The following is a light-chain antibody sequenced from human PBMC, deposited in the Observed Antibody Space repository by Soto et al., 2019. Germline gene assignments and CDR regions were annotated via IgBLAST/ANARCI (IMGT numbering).Light chain of an antibody. Sequence: DIQMTHSPSTLSASVVYIFTIICRASQSISSWLAWYQQKPGKAPKLLIYTASSLESGVPSRFSGSGSGTEITLTISRLQPDYFATYYCQQYNSYWTFGQGTKVDIK. CDR1: QSISSW. J-gene: IGKJ1*01. CDR2: TAS. CDR3: QQYNSYWT. V-gene: IGKV1-5*03.